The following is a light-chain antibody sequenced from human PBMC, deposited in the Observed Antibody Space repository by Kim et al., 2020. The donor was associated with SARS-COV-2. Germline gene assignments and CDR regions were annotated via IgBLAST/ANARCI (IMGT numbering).Light chain of an antibody. CDR2: AAS. CDR3: QQYKNWPFT. CDR1: QGLSSD. Sequence: EIVMTQSPATLSVTLGERATLSCRASQGLSSDLAWYQQKPGQAPRLLIYAASTRATGIPVRFSGSGSGAEFTLTISSLQSEDFAVYYCQQYKNWPFTFGQGTKLEIK. V-gene: IGKV3-15*01. J-gene: IGKJ2*01.